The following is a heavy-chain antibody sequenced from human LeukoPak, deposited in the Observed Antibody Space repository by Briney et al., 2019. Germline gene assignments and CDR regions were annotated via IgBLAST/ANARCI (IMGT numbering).Heavy chain of an antibody. V-gene: IGHV3-23*01. CDR3: AKVTAMDSATYYFDY. Sequence: GGSLRLSCAASGFTFSSYAMSWVRQAPGKGLEWVSAISGSGGSTYYADSVKGRFTISRDNSKNTLYLQTNSLRAEDTAVYYCAKVTAMDSATYYFDYWGQGTLVTVSS. J-gene: IGHJ4*02. CDR2: ISGSGGST. D-gene: IGHD5-18*01. CDR1: GFTFSSYA.